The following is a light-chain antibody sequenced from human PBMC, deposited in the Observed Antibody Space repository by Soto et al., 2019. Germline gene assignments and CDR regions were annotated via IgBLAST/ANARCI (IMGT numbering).Light chain of an antibody. J-gene: IGLJ1*01. CDR2: EVS. V-gene: IGLV2-14*01. Sequence: QSALTHPPSVSGSPGHAIAISCTGTSSDVGGYNYVSWYQQHPGKAPKLMISEVSNRPSGVSNRFSGSKSGNTASLTISGLQAEDEADYYCSSYTSNTFYVFGTGTKVTVL. CDR3: SSYTSNTFYV. CDR1: SSDVGGYNY.